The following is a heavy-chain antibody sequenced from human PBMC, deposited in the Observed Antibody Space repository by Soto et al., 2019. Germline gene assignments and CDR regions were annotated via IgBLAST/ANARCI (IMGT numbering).Heavy chain of an antibody. V-gene: IGHV4-34*12. D-gene: IGHD3-16*01. CDR2: LIHGGST. Sequence: SETLSLTCAIYNSSLGAFHWTWIRQPPGKGLERIGELIHGGSTNYNPPLKSRVTFSLDTPQDQFPLQLLSVPVADAAVYYCARSPLSYDYVRQTWREVGDSCDSWGRGTLGTSSS. CDR1: NSSLGAFH. J-gene: IGHJ3*02. CDR3: ARSPLSYDYVRQTWREVGDSCDS.